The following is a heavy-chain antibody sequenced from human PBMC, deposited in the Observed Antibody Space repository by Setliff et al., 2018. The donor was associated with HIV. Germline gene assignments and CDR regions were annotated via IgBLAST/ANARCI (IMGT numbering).Heavy chain of an antibody. D-gene: IGHD2-21*02. CDR3: ARGQGCGGGCHYAFEM. CDR2: IYHSGNT. Sequence: PSETLSLTCVVSGDSISSDFYWGWIRQPPGKGLEWIGSIYHSGNTYYMPSLQSRVTISVDMSKNQFSLNLNSVTAADTAVYYCARGQGCGGGCHYAFEMWGQGTMVTVSS. CDR1: GDSISSDFY. J-gene: IGHJ3*02. V-gene: IGHV4-38-2*01.